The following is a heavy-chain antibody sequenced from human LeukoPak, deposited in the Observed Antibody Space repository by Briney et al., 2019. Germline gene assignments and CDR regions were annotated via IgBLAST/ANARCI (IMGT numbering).Heavy chain of an antibody. CDR1: GYTFTSYD. D-gene: IGHD3-22*01. CDR3: ARVRYYDSSGYYLHAVDY. V-gene: IGHV1-8*02. J-gene: IGHJ4*02. CDR2: MNPNSGNT. Sequence: ASVKVSCKASGYTFTSYDINWVRQATGQGLEWMGWMNPNSGNTGYAQKFQGRVTMTRNTSISTAYMELSSLRSEDTAVYYCARVRYYDSSGYYLHAVDYWGRGTLVTVSS.